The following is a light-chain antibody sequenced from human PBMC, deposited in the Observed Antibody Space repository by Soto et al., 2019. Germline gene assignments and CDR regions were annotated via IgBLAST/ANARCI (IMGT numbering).Light chain of an antibody. CDR1: QGISSY. CDR3: QRLSTYPPLT. CDR2: TAS. J-gene: IGKJ4*01. V-gene: IGKV1-9*01. Sequence: DIQLTQSPSFLSASVGDRVTITCRASQGISSYLAWYQQKPGRVPKLLIHTASTLQSGVPSRFSVSGAGTDYALIIGCQQPEDVARVSCQRLSTYPPLTVGGGDKMEF.